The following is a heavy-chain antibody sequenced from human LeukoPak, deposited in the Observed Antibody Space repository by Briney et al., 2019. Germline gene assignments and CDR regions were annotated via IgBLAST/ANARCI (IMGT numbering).Heavy chain of an antibody. CDR2: ISAYNGNT. J-gene: IGHJ4*02. CDR1: GYTFTNYG. CDR3: ARGPLGAAFDS. Sequence: ASVKVSCKTSGYTFTNYGIHWVRQAPGQGLEWMGWISAYNGNTKYAQNLQGRVTMTTDTSTSTAYMELRSLRSDDTAVYYCARGPLGAAFDSWGQGTLVTVSS. D-gene: IGHD3-16*01. V-gene: IGHV1-18*01.